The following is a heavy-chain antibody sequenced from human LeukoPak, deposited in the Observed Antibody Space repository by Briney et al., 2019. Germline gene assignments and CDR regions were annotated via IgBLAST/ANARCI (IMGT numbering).Heavy chain of an antibody. Sequence: ASVKVSCKASGYTFTSYAMNWVRQAPGQGLEWMGWINTNTGNPTYAQGFTGRFVFSLDTSVSTAYLQISSLKAEDTAVYYCARSMLTYYDFWSGYCDYWGQGTLVTVSS. V-gene: IGHV7-4-1*02. J-gene: IGHJ4*02. D-gene: IGHD3-3*01. CDR1: GYTFTSYA. CDR3: ARSMLTYYDFWSGYCDY. CDR2: INTNTGNP.